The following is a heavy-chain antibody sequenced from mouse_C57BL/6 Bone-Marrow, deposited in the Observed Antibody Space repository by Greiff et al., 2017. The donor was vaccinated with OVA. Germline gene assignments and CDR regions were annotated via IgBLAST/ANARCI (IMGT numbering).Heavy chain of an antibody. Sequence: VQLQQSGAELVRPGASVKLSCTASGFNIKGDYMHWVKQRPEQGLEWIGWIDPENGDTEYASKIQGTATITADTSSNTAYLQLSSLTSEDTAVYYCISYGNFDYWGQGTTLTVSS. CDR2: IDPENGDT. J-gene: IGHJ2*01. D-gene: IGHD2-1*01. V-gene: IGHV14-4*01. CDR3: ISYGNFDY. CDR1: GFNIKGDY.